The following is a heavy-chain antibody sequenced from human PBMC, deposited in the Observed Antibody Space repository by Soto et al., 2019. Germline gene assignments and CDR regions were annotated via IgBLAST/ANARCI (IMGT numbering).Heavy chain of an antibody. V-gene: IGHV6-1*01. J-gene: IGHJ6*02. Sequence: PSQTLSLTCAISGDSVSSNSAAWNWIRRSPSRGLEWLGRTYYRSKWYNDYAVSVKSRITINPDTSKNQFSLQLNSVTPEDTAVYYCAKSRVGIFGVVYYYYGMDVWGQGTTVTVSS. D-gene: IGHD3-3*01. CDR2: TYYRSKWYN. CDR1: GDSVSSNSAA. CDR3: AKSRVGIFGVVYYYYGMDV.